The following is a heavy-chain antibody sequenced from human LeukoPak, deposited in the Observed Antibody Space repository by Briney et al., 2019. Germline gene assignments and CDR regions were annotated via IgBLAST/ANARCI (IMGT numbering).Heavy chain of an antibody. CDR2: IYTSGST. D-gene: IGHD3-22*01. V-gene: IGHV4-38-2*02. J-gene: IGHJ4*02. CDR1: GYSISSGYY. CDR3: ERIRYDGSGYYYSSSDY. Sequence: PSETLSLTCTVSGYSISSGYYWGWTRQPPGKGLEWIGRIYTSGSTNYNPSLKSRVTISVDTSKNQFSLKLSSVTAADTAVYYCERIRYDGSGYYYSSSDYGGQASLVTVSS.